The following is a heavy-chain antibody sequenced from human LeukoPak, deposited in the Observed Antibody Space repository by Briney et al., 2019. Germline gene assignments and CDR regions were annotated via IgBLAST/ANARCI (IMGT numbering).Heavy chain of an antibody. Sequence: GGSLRLSCAASGFTFSSYEMNWVRQAPGKGLEWVSYISSSGSTIYYADSVKGRFTISRDNAKNSLYLQMNSLRAEDTAVYYCARDRPYLKSGSYSLWFDPWGQGTLVTVSS. D-gene: IGHD3-10*01. CDR3: ARDRPYLKSGSYSLWFDP. V-gene: IGHV3-48*03. CDR1: GFTFSSYE. CDR2: ISSSGSTI. J-gene: IGHJ5*02.